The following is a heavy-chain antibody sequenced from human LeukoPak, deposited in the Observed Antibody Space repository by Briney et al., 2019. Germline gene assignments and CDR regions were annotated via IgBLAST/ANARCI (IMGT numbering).Heavy chain of an antibody. Sequence: GGSLRLSCAASGFTFSSYSMNWVRQAPGKGLKWVSYISSSSSTIYYADSVKGRFTISRDNAKNSLYLQMNSLRAEDTAVYYCARDLRSGYYYAELDYWGQGTLVTVSS. CDR2: ISSSSSTI. D-gene: IGHD3-22*01. CDR1: GFTFSSYS. CDR3: ARDLRSGYYYAELDY. V-gene: IGHV3-48*01. J-gene: IGHJ4*02.